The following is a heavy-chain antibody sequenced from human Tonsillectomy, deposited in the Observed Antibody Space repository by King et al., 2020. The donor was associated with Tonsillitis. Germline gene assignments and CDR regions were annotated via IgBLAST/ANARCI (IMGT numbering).Heavy chain of an antibody. Sequence: VQLVESGGGLVQPGGPLRLSCAASGFTFRSYALSWVRQSPGKGLQWVSAISGSGYKTYYIDSVKGRFTISRDNSKNTVSLQMNSLRDEDTGVYYCVREMLTGSCADYWGQGTLVTVSS. J-gene: IGHJ4*02. CDR1: GFTFRSYA. V-gene: IGHV3-23*04. CDR2: ISGSGYKT. CDR3: VREMLTGSCADY. D-gene: IGHD2-15*01.